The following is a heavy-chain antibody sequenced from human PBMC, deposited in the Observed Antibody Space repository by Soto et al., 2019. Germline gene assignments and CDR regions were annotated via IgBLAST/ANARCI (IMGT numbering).Heavy chain of an antibody. D-gene: IGHD3-10*01. Sequence: QVQLVDSGGGVVQPGRSLRLSCAASGFTFSSYGMHWVRQAPGNGLEWVAGIWYDGSNKYYADSVKGRFTISRDKSKNTLYLQMNSLRAEDTAVYYCERERWFGESNWFDPWGQGTLVTVSS. CDR3: ERERWFGESNWFDP. CDR1: GFTFSSYG. J-gene: IGHJ5*02. CDR2: IWYDGSNK. V-gene: IGHV3-33*01.